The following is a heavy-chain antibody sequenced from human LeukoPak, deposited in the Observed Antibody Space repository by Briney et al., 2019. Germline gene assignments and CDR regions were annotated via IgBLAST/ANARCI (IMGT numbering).Heavy chain of an antibody. J-gene: IGHJ5*02. CDR3: ARDESVLLWFGELNWFDP. CDR2: IKSDGSST. V-gene: IGHV3-74*01. CDR1: GFTFSSYW. D-gene: IGHD3-10*01. Sequence: GGSLRLSCAAYGFTFSSYWMHWVRQAPGKGLVWVSRIKSDGSSTSYADSVKGRFTISRDNAKNTLYLQMNSLRAEDTAVYYCARDESVLLWFGELNWFDPWGQGTLVTVSS.